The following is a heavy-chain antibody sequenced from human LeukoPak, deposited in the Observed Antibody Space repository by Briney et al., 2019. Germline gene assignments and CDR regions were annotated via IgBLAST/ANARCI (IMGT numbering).Heavy chain of an antibody. Sequence: ASAKVSCKASGYTFTSYYMHWVRQAPGQGLEWMGIINPSGGSTSYAQKFQGRVTMTRDTSTSTVYMELSSLRSEDTAVYYCAREKGLIVVVPAAIRKGWFDPWGQGTLVTVSS. V-gene: IGHV1-46*01. CDR2: INPSGGST. D-gene: IGHD2-2*01. J-gene: IGHJ5*02. CDR1: GYTFTSYY. CDR3: AREKGLIVVVPAAIRKGWFDP.